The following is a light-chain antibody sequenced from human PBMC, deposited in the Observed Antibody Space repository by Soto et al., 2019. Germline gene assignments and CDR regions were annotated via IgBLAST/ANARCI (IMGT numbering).Light chain of an antibody. CDR1: QSVSSIY. V-gene: IGKV3-20*01. CDR2: GAS. Sequence: EIVLTQSPGTLSLCPGERATLSCRASQSVSSIYLAWYQQKPGQAPRLLIYGASSRPTGIPDRFSGSGSGTDFTLTISRLKPEDFAVYYCQQYGSSALTFGGGTKVDIK. CDR3: QQYGSSALT. J-gene: IGKJ4*01.